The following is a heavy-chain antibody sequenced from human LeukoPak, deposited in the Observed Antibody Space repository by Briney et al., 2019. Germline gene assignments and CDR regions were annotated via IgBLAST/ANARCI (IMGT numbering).Heavy chain of an antibody. CDR1: GFTFSSYT. D-gene: IGHD3-10*01. J-gene: IGHJ4*02. V-gene: IGHV3-21*01. Sequence: GGSLRLSCTASGFTFSSYTMNWVRQAPGRGLEWVSSISSVSNYIYYADSVKDRFTISRDNAKNSLYLQMNSLRAEDTAVYYCARGSGARIVDYWGQGTLVTVSS. CDR3: ARGSGARIVDY. CDR2: ISSVSNYI.